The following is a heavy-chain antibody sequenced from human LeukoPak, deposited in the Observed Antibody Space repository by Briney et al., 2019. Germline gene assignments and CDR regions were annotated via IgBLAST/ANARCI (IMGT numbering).Heavy chain of an antibody. D-gene: IGHD6-19*01. CDR2: IYSGGRT. CDR3: ARGQYSSGWFVFDY. J-gene: IGHJ4*02. Sequence: GGSLRLSCAASGFTDSSNYMSWVRQAPGKGLEWVSVIYSGGRTYYADSVKGRFTISRDNSKNTLYLQMNSLRAEDTAVYYCARGQYSSGWFVFDYWGQGTLVTVSS. CDR1: GFTDSSNY. V-gene: IGHV3-53*05.